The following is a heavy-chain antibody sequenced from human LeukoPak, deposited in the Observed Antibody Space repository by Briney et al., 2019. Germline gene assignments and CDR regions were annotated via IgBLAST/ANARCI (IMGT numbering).Heavy chain of an antibody. CDR2: ISHTGNT. CDR3: ARVRGAASQPDI. Sequence: PQTLSLTCTVSSASLQSFYWSWIRQPPGKGLEWIGYISHTGNTNYHPSLTSRGTISVDTSKNQFSLHLTSVTAADTAVYYCARVRGAASQPDIWGQGTLVTVSS. D-gene: IGHD3-10*01. J-gene: IGHJ4*02. V-gene: IGHV4-59*01. CDR1: SASLQSFY.